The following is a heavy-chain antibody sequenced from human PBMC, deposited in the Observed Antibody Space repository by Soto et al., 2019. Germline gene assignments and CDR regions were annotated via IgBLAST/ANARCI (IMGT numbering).Heavy chain of an antibody. CDR2: IYYSGSP. V-gene: IGHV4-30-4*01. CDR1: GGSISSGDYY. Sequence: QVQLQESGPGLVKPSQTLSLTCTVSGGSISSGDYYWSWIRQPPGKGLEWIGYIYYSGSPYYNPSLKSRFTISVATSKNQFSLKLSSVTAADTAVYYCASYYYDILTGYYWFDPWGQGTLVTVSS. D-gene: IGHD3-9*01. CDR3: ASYYYDILTGYYWFDP. J-gene: IGHJ5*02.